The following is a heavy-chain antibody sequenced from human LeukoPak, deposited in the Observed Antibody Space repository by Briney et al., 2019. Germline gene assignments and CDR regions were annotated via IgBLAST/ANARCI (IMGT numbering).Heavy chain of an antibody. CDR3: ARDTTMITYWFDP. CDR1: GYTFTGYY. J-gene: IGHJ5*02. CDR2: INPNSGGT. D-gene: IGHD5-18*01. Sequence: ASLKVSCKASGYTFTGYYMHWVRQAPGQGLEWMGWINPNSGGTNYAQKFQGRFTMTRDTSVSTAYMELNRLRSDDTGVYYCARDTTMITYWFDPWGQGTLVTVSS. V-gene: IGHV1-2*02.